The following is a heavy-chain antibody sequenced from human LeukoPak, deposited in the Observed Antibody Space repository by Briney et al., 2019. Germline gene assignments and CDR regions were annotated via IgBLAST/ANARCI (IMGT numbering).Heavy chain of an antibody. Sequence: SETLSLTCTVSGGSISSSSYYWGWIRQPPGKGLEWIGSIYYSGSTYYNPSLKSRVTISVDTSKNQFSLKLSSVTAADTAVYYCARDAPPGYNYGRPGFDYWGQGTLVTVSS. D-gene: IGHD3-10*01. CDR2: IYYSGST. CDR3: ARDAPPGYNYGRPGFDY. J-gene: IGHJ4*02. V-gene: IGHV4-39*02. CDR1: GGSISSSSYY.